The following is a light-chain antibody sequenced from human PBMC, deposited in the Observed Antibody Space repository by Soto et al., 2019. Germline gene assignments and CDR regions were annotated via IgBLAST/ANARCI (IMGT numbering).Light chain of an antibody. CDR3: QQYGSSLIT. CDR1: QSVSNNY. V-gene: IGKV3-20*01. CDR2: GAS. J-gene: IGKJ5*01. Sequence: IVLTLSPGTLSLSTGERTSLSCRASQSVSNNYLAWYQQKPGQAPRLLIFGASSRATGIPDRFSGSGSGTDFTLTISRVEPEDFAVYYCQQYGSSLITFGRGTRLEIK.